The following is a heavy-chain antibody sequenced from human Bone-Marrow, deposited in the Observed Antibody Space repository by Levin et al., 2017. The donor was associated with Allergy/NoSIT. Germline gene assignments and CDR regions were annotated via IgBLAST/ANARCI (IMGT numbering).Heavy chain of an antibody. Sequence: PSETLSLTCTVSGGSISSYYWSWIRQPPGKGLEWIGYIYYSGSTNYNPSLKSRVTISVDTSKNQFSLKLSSVTAADTAVYYCARSPQPYNWNYVDYWGQGTLVTVSS. D-gene: IGHD1-20*01. V-gene: IGHV4-59*01. CDR3: ARSPQPYNWNYVDY. CDR2: IYYSGST. CDR1: GGSISSYY. J-gene: IGHJ4*02.